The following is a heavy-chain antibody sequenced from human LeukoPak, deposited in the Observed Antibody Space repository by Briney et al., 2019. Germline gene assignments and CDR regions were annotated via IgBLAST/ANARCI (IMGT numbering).Heavy chain of an antibody. CDR2: IYHSGST. Sequence: PSETLSLTCTVSGGSISSYYWSWIRQPPGKGLEWIGYIYHSGSTYYNPSLKSRVTISVDRSKNQFSLKLSSVTAADTAVYYCARGFIVVVPAAQYNWFDPWGQGTLVTVSS. CDR1: GGSISSYY. CDR3: ARGFIVVVPAAQYNWFDP. J-gene: IGHJ5*02. D-gene: IGHD2-2*01. V-gene: IGHV4-59*12.